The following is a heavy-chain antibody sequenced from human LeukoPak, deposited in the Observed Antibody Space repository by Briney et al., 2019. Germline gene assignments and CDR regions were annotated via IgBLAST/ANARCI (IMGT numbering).Heavy chain of an antibody. CDR3: AKDPKFYDYPRAFDI. V-gene: IGHV3-23*01. CDR2: ISGCGGRT. CDR1: GFTLRSYA. D-gene: IGHD3-16*01. Sequence: GGALRLSCAASGFTLRSYARSWVRQAPGKGLEWVSAISGCGGRTYYAESVKGRFTISRDNSKNTLFLQMNSLRAEDTAVYYCAKDPKFYDYPRAFDIWGQGTMVTVSS. J-gene: IGHJ3*02.